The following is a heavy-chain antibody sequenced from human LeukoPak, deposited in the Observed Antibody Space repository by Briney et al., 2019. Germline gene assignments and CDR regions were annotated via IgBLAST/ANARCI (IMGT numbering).Heavy chain of an antibody. Sequence: SETLSLTCTVSSGSIGSYYWSWIRQPAGKGLEWIGRIYSSGSTDYNPSLKSRVTTSVDTSKNQFSLKLSSVTAADTAVYYCARGSGYDSFYHYYNMDVWGKGTTVTVSS. V-gene: IGHV4-4*07. CDR1: SGSIGSYY. J-gene: IGHJ6*03. CDR2: IYSSGST. D-gene: IGHD5-12*01. CDR3: ARGSGYDSFYHYYNMDV.